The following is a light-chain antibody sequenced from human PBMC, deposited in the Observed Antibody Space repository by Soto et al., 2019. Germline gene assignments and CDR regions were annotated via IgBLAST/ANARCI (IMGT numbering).Light chain of an antibody. CDR2: EVI. V-gene: IGLV2-14*01. CDR1: SSDIGGYKY. Sequence: QSALTQPASVSGSPGQSIIISCTGTSSDIGGYKYVSWYQQHPGKAPKLIIYEVINRPSGVSNRFSGSKSSNTASLTISGLLAEDEADYYCNSYTTNTTWVFGGGTQLTVL. CDR3: NSYTTNTTWV. J-gene: IGLJ3*02.